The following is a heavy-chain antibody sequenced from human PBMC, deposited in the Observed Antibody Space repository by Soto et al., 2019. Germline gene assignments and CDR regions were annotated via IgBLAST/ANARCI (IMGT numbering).Heavy chain of an antibody. CDR1: GGSISSSSYY. J-gene: IGHJ5*02. Sequence: QLQLQESGPGLVKPSETLSLTCTVSGGSISSSSYYWGWLRQPPGKGLEWIGSIYYSGSTYYNPSPNSRVTISVDTSKNQFSLKLSSVTAADTAVYYCARPIYLVGDTGGWWFDPWGQETLVTVSS. D-gene: IGHD1-26*01. CDR2: IYYSGST. CDR3: ARPIYLVGDTGGWWFDP. V-gene: IGHV4-39*01.